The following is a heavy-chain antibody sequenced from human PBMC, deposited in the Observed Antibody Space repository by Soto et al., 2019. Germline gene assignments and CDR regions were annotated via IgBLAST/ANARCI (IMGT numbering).Heavy chain of an antibody. CDR2: ISDSGSNT. Sequence: EVQLLESGGGLVQPGGSLRLSCAGSGFTFSTYAMAWVRQAPGKALEWVSTISDSGSNTHYVDSVEGRFTISRDNSKSTVFLHMNSLRADDSAVYYCARDVRGSYLFDYWGQGTLVTVSS. CDR3: ARDVRGSYLFDY. CDR1: GFTFSTYA. V-gene: IGHV3-23*01. D-gene: IGHD1-26*01. J-gene: IGHJ4*02.